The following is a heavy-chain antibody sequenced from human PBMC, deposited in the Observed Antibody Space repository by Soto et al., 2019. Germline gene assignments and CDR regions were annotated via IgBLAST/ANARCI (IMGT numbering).Heavy chain of an antibody. CDR2: IYYSGST. Sequence: SETLSLTCTVSGGSISSSSYYWGWIRQPPGKVLEWIVSIYYSGSTYYNPSLKSRVTISVDTSNNQFSLKLSSVTAADTSVYYCARLSDIHNWFDPWGQGTLVTVSS. V-gene: IGHV4-39*01. J-gene: IGHJ5*02. CDR3: ARLSDIHNWFDP. CDR1: GGSISSSSYY. D-gene: IGHD3-9*01.